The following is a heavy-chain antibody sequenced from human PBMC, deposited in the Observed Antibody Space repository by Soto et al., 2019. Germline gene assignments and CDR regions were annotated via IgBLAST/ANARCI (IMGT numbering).Heavy chain of an antibody. Sequence: GGSLRLSCAASGFTFSSYAMSWVRQAPGKGLEWVSAISGSGGSTYYADSVKGRFTISRDNSKNTLYLQMNSLRAEDTAVYYCAKVVYYDSSGYYPYYYYYGMDVWGQGTTVTVSS. D-gene: IGHD3-22*01. J-gene: IGHJ6*02. CDR2: ISGSGGST. CDR1: GFTFSSYA. V-gene: IGHV3-23*01. CDR3: AKVVYYDSSGYYPYYYYYGMDV.